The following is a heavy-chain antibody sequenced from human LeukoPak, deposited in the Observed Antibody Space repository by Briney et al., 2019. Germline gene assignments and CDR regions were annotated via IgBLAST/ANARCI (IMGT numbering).Heavy chain of an antibody. CDR1: GFTVSSSF. CDR3: ARELLYHYYEY. Sequence: PGGSLRLSCAASGFTVSSSFVSWVRQAPGKGLEWVSVLYDDGATKYADSVKGRFTISRDNSENTLFLQMNSLRTEDTAVYYCARELLYHYYEYWGQGTLVTVSS. V-gene: IGHV3-53*01. CDR2: LYDDGAT. D-gene: IGHD3-3*01. J-gene: IGHJ4*02.